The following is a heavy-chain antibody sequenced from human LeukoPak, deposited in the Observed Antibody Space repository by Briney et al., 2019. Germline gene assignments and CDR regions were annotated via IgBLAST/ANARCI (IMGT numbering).Heavy chain of an antibody. D-gene: IGHD3-10*01. CDR2: IWFDGSNK. V-gene: IGHV3-33*01. CDR1: GFAFSNHY. Sequence: GGSLRLSCAASGFAFSNHYMPWVRQAPGQGLEWVAVIWFDGSNKYYADSVQGRVTIPRDNSKTTMYLQMDSLRADDTALCYCAIYETSGSYHFDYWGQGTLVTVSS. CDR3: AIYETSGSYHFDY. J-gene: IGHJ4*02.